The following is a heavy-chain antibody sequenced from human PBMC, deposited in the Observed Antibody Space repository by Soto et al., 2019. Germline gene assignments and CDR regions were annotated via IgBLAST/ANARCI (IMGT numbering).Heavy chain of an antibody. V-gene: IGHV1-3*05. CDR2: INAGNGNT. Sequence: QVQLVQSGAEEKKPGASVKVSCKASGYTFTNYAMHWVRQAPGQRLEWMGWINAGNGNTKYSQKFQGRVTITRDTSASTAYMELSSLRSEDTAVYYCAIVSCYYLPDYWGQGTLVTVSS. D-gene: IGHD1-26*01. CDR3: AIVSCYYLPDY. J-gene: IGHJ4*02. CDR1: GYTFTNYA.